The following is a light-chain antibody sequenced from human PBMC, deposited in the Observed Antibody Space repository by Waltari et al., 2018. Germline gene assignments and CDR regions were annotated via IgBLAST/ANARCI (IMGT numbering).Light chain of an antibody. CDR3: QQGYSIPVT. V-gene: IGKV1-39*01. CDR2: AAS. J-gene: IGKJ2*01. CDR1: QSLSIY. Sequence: DVQMTQSPSFLSAAVGDRVTITCRTSQSLSIYLNWYQQRPGKAPKFLIYAASSLQSGVPSRFSGSGSETDFTRTISSLQPEDFATYYCQQGYSIPVTFGQGTKLEI.